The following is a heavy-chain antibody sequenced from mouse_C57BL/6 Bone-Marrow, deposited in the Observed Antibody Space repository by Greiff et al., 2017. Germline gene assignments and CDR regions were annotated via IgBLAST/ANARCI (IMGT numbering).Heavy chain of an antibody. CDR2: INPSNGGT. D-gene: IGHD1-1*01. V-gene: IGHV1-53*01. J-gene: IGHJ1*03. CDR3: ARKLRYFDV. CDR1: GSTFTSYW. Sequence: QVQLQQPGTELVQPGASVKLSCTASGSTFTSYWMHWVKQRPGQALEWIGNINPSNGGTNYNETCKSKATLTVDKYSSTAYMQLSSLTSEDSAVYYCARKLRYFDVWGTGTTVTVSS.